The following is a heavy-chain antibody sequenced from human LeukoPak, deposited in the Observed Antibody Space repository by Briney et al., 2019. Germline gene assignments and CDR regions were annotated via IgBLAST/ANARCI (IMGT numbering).Heavy chain of an antibody. CDR2: IYYSGST. J-gene: IGHJ4*02. Sequence: PSETLSLTCTVSGGSISSYYRSWIRQPPGKGLEWIGYIYYSGSTNYNPSLKSRVTISVDTSKNQFSLKLSSVTAADTAVYYCARAGTDIVVAHDYWGQGTLVTVSS. CDR3: ARAGTDIVVAHDY. D-gene: IGHD2-2*01. CDR1: GGSISSYY. V-gene: IGHV4-59*01.